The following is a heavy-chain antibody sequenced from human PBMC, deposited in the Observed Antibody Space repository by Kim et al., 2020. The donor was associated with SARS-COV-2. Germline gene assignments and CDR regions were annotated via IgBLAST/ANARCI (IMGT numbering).Heavy chain of an antibody. V-gene: IGHV1-18*01. Sequence: ASVKVSCKASGFTLTSYGFSWLRQAPGQGLEWMGWISADNGNTNQAQTFQGRLTMTTDKSTRTGYMELRRLRSDDTAVYYCARWDSSGWPPPYFDYWGQGSLVTVSS. J-gene: IGHJ4*02. D-gene: IGHD6-19*01. CDR3: ARWDSSGWPPPYFDY. CDR1: GFTLTSYG. CDR2: ISADNGNT.